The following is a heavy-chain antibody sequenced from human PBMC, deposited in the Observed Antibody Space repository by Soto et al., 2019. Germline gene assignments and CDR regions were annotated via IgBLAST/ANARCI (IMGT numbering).Heavy chain of an antibody. Sequence: QVQLVQSGAEVKKPGASVKVSCKASGYTFTSYGISWVRQAPGQGLEWMGWISAYNGNATYAQNLQGRVTMTTDTSTSTAYMELRSLRSDDTAVYYCARNVCPRSGGSCHYYYYFGMNVWGQGTTVTVSS. V-gene: IGHV1-18*04. CDR2: ISAYNGNA. CDR3: ARNVCPRSGGSCHYYYYFGMNV. D-gene: IGHD2-15*01. J-gene: IGHJ6*02. CDR1: GYTFTSYG.